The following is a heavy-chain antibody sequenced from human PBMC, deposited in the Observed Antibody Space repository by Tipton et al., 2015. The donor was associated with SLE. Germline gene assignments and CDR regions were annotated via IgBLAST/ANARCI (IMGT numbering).Heavy chain of an antibody. Sequence: TLSLTCTVSGGSISSYYWGWIRQPPGKGLEWIGSIYYSGSTYYNPSLKSRVTISVDTSKNQFSLKLSSVTAADTAVYYCARPTGGAVTGAFDIWGQGTMVTVSS. J-gene: IGHJ3*02. CDR3: ARPTGGAVTGAFDI. CDR2: IYYSGST. CDR1: GGSISSYY. D-gene: IGHD4-17*01. V-gene: IGHV4-39*07.